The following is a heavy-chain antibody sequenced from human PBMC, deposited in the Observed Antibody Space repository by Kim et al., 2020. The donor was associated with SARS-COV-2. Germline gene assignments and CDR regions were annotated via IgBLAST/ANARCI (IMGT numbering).Heavy chain of an antibody. CDR3: SRGFDL. CDR2: ERREK. V-gene: IGHV3-7*01. J-gene: IGHJ3*01. Sequence: ERREKPDVDTVKGRFTIARENAKNSLSLQMNSLRDEDTAVYYCSRGFDLWGQGTMVTVSS.